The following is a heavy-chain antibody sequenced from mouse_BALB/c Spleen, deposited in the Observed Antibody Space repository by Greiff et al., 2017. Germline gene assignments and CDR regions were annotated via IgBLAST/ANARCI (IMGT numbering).Heavy chain of an antibody. D-gene: IGHD1-1*01. CDR1: GYTFTNYW. CDR2: IYPGGGYT. J-gene: IGHJ2*01. V-gene: IGHV1-63*02. Sequence: VQLQQSGAELVRPGTSVKISCKASGYTFTNYWLGWVKQRPGHGLEWIGVIYPGGGYTNYNEKFKGKATLTTETSSSTAYMQLSSLTSEDSAVYFCARRTTVVSDYWGQGTTLTVSS. CDR3: ARRTTVVSDY.